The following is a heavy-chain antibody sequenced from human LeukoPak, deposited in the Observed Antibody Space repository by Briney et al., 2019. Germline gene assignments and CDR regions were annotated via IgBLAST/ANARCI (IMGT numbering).Heavy chain of an antibody. J-gene: IGHJ4*02. CDR3: ARDNRIKMGATLGLDY. CDR1: GYTFTSYG. V-gene: IGHV1-18*01. Sequence: GASVKVSCKASGYTFTSYGISWVRQAPGQGLEWMGWISAYNGNTNYAQKLQGRVTMTTDTSTSTAYMELRSLRSDDTAVYYCARDNRIKMGATLGLDYWGQGTLVTVSS. CDR2: ISAYNGNT. D-gene: IGHD1-26*01.